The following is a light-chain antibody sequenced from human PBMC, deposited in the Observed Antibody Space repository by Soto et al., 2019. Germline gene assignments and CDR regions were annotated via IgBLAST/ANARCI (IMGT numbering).Light chain of an antibody. V-gene: IGKV3-20*01. CDR3: QQYGSSPRT. J-gene: IGKJ5*01. Sequence: EIVLTQSPGTLSLSPGERATLSCRASQSVSSSYLAWYQQKPGQAPRLLIYGASSRATGIPDRFSDSGSGTDFTLTISRLEPEDFAVYYCQQYGSSPRTLGQGTRLEIK. CDR2: GAS. CDR1: QSVSSSY.